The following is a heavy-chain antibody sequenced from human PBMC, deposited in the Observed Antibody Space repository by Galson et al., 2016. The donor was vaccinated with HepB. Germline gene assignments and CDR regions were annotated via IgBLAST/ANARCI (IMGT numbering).Heavy chain of an antibody. CDR1: GYSFTNYW. J-gene: IGHJ4*02. V-gene: IGHV5-51*01. CDR2: IYPGDSDT. D-gene: IGHD3-9*01. CDR3: ARVSHDIFTGYPY. Sequence: QSGAEVKKPGESLKISCKGSGYSFTNYWIGWVRQKPGKGLEWMGIIYPGDSDTRYSPSFQGQVTISADKSINTAYLQWTTLKASDTAIYYCARVSHDIFTGYPYWGQGTLVTVSS.